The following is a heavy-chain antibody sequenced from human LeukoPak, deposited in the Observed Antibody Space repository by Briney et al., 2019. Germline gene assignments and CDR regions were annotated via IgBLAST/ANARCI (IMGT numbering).Heavy chain of an antibody. CDR1: GYSFTSYW. CDR3: AXEYCSGGSXYQSTHYYMDV. D-gene: IGHD2-15*01. Sequence: GESLKISCNGSGYSFTSYWIGWVRQMPGKGLEWMGIIYPGDSDTRYSPSFQGQVTISADKSISTAYLQWSSLKASYTAMYYXAXEYCSGGSXYQSTHYYMDVWGKGTTVTVSS. J-gene: IGHJ6*03. V-gene: IGHV5-51*01. CDR2: IYPGDSDT.